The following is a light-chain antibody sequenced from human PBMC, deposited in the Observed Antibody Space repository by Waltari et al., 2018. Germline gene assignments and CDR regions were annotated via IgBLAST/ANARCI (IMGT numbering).Light chain of an antibody. CDR1: QYVKNN. CDR3: QEYDSLPIT. CDR2: KAS. J-gene: IGKJ4*01. Sequence: DIQMTQSPSTLPASVGDRVTITCRASQYVKNNLAWFQQKPGTAPKVLIHKASRLESGVPSRVSGSGFGTEFILSISSLQPDDFATYYCQEYDSLPITFGGGTKVEIK. V-gene: IGKV1-5*03.